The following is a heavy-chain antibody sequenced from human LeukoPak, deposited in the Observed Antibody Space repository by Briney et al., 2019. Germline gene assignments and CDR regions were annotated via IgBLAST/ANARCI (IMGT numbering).Heavy chain of an antibody. J-gene: IGHJ4*02. CDR2: IWYDGSDK. CDR3: AKGHSSGLYKPSNFFDY. Sequence: GRSLRLSCAASGFTFISYGMHWVRQAPGKGLEWVAVIWYDGSDKYYADSVKGRFTTSRDNSKNTLYLQMDSLRAEGTAVYYCAKGHSSGLYKPSNFFDYWGQGTQVTVSS. CDR1: GFTFISYG. V-gene: IGHV3-33*06. D-gene: IGHD6-19*01.